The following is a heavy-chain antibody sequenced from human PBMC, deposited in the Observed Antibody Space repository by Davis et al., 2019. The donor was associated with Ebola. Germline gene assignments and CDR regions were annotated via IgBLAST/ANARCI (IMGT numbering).Heavy chain of an antibody. J-gene: IGHJ1*01. CDR2: ISWNSGSI. D-gene: IGHD4-17*01. CDR1: GFTFSSYW. V-gene: IGHV3-9*01. CDR3: AKDRRPTVNWFFQH. Sequence: SLKISCAASGFTFSSYWMHWVRQAPGKGLEWVSGISWNSGSIGYADSVKGRFTISRDNAKNSLYLQMNSLRAEDTALYYCAKDRRPTVNWFFQHWGQGTLVTVSS.